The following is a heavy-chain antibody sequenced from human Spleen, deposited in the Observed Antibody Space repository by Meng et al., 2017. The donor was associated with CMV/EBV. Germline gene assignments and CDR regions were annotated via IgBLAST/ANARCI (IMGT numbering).Heavy chain of an antibody. J-gene: IGHJ6*02. D-gene: IGHD1-1*01. CDR2: IYSGGST. CDR1: GFTFSSYW. Sequence: GGSLRLSCAASGFTFSSYWMSWVRQAPGKGLEWVSVIYSGGSTYYADSVKGRFTISRDNSKNTLYLQMNSLRAEDTAVYYCARDKTGTYYGMDVWGQGTTVTVSS. CDR3: ARDKTGTYYGMDV. V-gene: IGHV3-53*01.